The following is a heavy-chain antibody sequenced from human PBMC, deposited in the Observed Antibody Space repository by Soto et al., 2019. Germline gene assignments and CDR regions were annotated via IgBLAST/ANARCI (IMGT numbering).Heavy chain of an antibody. Sequence: SETLSLTCTVSGGSISSGDYYWSWIRQPPGKGLEWIGYIYYSRSTYYNPSLKSRVTISVDTSKNQFSLKLSSVTAADTAVYYCARAPSGWYYFDYWGQGTLVTVSS. V-gene: IGHV4-30-4*01. CDR3: ARAPSGWYYFDY. D-gene: IGHD6-19*01. CDR1: GGSISSGDYY. J-gene: IGHJ4*02. CDR2: IYYSRST.